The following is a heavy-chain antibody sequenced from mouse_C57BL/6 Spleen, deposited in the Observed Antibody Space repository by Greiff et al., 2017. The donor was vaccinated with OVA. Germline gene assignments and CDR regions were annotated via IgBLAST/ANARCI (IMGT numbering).Heavy chain of an antibody. D-gene: IGHD2-2*01. CDR3: ARYGYDRGYYFDY. CDR1: GFTFTDYY. J-gene: IGHJ2*01. V-gene: IGHV7-3*01. CDR2: IRNKANGYTT. Sequence: EVQLVESGGGLVQPGGSLSLSCAASGFTFTDYYMSWVRQPPGKALEWLGFIRNKANGYTTEYSASVKGRFTISRDNSQSILYLQMNALRAEDSATYYCARYGYDRGYYFDYWGQGTTLTVSS.